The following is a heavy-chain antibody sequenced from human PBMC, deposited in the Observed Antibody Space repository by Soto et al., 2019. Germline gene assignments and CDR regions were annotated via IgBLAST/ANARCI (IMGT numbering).Heavy chain of an antibody. D-gene: IGHD6-13*01. Sequence: SETLSLTCAVSGGSISRSNWWSWVRQPPGKGLEWIGEIYHSGSTNYNPSLKSRVTISVDKSKNQFSLKLSSVTAADTAVYYCAEGHSSSWYGNWFDPWGQGTLVTVSS. CDR1: GGSISRSNW. V-gene: IGHV4-4*02. CDR2: IYHSGST. J-gene: IGHJ5*02. CDR3: AEGHSSSWYGNWFDP.